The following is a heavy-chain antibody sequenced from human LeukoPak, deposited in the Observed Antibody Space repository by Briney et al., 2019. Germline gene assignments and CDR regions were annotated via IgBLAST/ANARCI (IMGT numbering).Heavy chain of an antibody. CDR2: IRYDGSNK. CDR3: AKEKRYSTWSRRGDAFDI. D-gene: IGHD5-24*01. J-gene: IGHJ3*02. CDR1: GFTFSSYG. V-gene: IGHV3-30*02. Sequence: GGSLRLSCAASGFTFSSYGMHWVRQAPGKGLEWVAFIRYDGSNKYYADSVKGRFTISRDNSKNTLYLQMNSLRAEDTAVYYCAKEKRYSTWSRRGDAFDIWGQGTMVTVSS.